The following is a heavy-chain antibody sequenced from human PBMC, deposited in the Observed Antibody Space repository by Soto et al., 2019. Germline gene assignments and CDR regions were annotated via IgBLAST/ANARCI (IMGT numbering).Heavy chain of an antibody. J-gene: IGHJ4*02. CDR1: GFTFSSYS. CDR3: ARDVMDTGNDY. V-gene: IGHV3-21*01. D-gene: IGHD5-18*01. CDR2: ISGSSSYI. Sequence: GGSLRLSCAASGFTFSSYSMNWVRQAPGKGLEWVSSISGSSSYIYYADSVKGRFTISRDNAKNSLYLQMNSLRAEDTAVYYCARDVMDTGNDYWGQGTLVTVSS.